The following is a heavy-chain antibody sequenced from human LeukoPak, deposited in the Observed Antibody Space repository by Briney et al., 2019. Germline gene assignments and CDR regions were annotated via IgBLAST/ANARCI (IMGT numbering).Heavy chain of an antibody. CDR3: AREKEDYYGSGSSFDY. V-gene: IGHV3-30*04. CDR2: ISYGGSNK. D-gene: IGHD3-10*01. J-gene: IGHJ4*02. Sequence: PGGSLRLSCAASGFTFSSYAMHWVRQAPGKGLEWVAVISYGGSNKYYADSVKGRFTISRDNSKNTLYLQMNSLRAEDTAVYYCAREKEDYYGSGSSFDYWGQGTLVTVSS. CDR1: GFTFSSYA.